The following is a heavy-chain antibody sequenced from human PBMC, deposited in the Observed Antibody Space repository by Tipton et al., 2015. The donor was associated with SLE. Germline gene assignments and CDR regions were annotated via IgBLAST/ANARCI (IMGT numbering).Heavy chain of an antibody. Sequence: SLRLSCEASGFTFSSYAMIWVRQAPGKGLEWVAYISHSSSTMFYADSLKGRFTISRDNARSSLYLQMNSLRAEDTAVYYCAREDLWGIDYWGQGTLVTVSS. CDR2: ISHSSSTM. CDR1: GFTFSSYA. J-gene: IGHJ4*02. D-gene: IGHD3-16*01. CDR3: AREDLWGIDY. V-gene: IGHV3-48*01.